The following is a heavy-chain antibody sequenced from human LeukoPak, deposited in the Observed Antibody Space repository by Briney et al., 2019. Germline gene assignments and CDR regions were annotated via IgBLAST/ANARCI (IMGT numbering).Heavy chain of an antibody. CDR1: GFTFXSYE. J-gene: IGHJ6*04. V-gene: IGHV3-48*03. CDR3: AELGITMIGGV. D-gene: IGHD3-10*02. Sequence: GFTFXSYEMNWVRQAPGKGLEWVSYISSSGSTIYYADSVKGRFTISRDNAKNSLYLQMNSLRAEDTAVYYCAELGITMIGGVWGKGTTVTISS. CDR2: ISSSGSTI.